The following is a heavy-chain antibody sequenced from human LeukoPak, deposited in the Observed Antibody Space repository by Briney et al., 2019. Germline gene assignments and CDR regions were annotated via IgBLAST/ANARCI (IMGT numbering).Heavy chain of an antibody. V-gene: IGHV1-3*01. CDR1: GYTFTSYA. Sequence: EASGKVSCKASGYTFTSYAMHWVRQAPGQRLEWMGWINAGNGNTKYSQKFQGRVTITWDTSAGTAYMELSSLRSEDTAVYYCARARQSGQIGSFDYWGQGTLVPVSS. CDR2: INAGNGNT. D-gene: IGHD3-3*01. J-gene: IGHJ4*02. CDR3: ARARQSGQIGSFDY.